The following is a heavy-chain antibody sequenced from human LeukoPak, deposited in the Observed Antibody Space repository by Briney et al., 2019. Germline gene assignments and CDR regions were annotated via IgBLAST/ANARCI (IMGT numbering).Heavy chain of an antibody. J-gene: IGHJ4*02. CDR3: AKVGYYGSGSYGVTLDY. V-gene: IGHV3-30*02. Sequence: PGGSLRLSCAASGFTFSSYGMHWVRQAPGKGLEWVAFIRYDGSNKYYADSVKGRFTISRDNSKNTLYLQMNSLRAEDTAVYYCAKVGYYGSGSYGVTLDYWGQGTLVTVSS. CDR1: GFTFSSYG. CDR2: IRYDGSNK. D-gene: IGHD3-10*01.